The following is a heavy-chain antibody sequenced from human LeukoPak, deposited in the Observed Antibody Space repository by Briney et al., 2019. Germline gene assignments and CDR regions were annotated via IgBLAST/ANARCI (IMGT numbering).Heavy chain of an antibody. J-gene: IGHJ5*02. V-gene: IGHV4-39*07. CDR3: ARASTTVEFFWFDP. CDR1: GGSISSSSYY. D-gene: IGHD4-23*01. Sequence: SETLSLTCTVSGGSISSSSYYWGWIRQPPGKGLEWIGSIYYSGSTYYNPSLKSRVTISVDTSKNQFSLKLSSVTAADTAVYYCARASTTVEFFWFDPWGQGTLVTVSS. CDR2: IYYSGST.